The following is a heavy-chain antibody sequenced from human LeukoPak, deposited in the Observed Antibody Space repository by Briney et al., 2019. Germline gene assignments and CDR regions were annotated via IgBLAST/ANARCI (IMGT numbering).Heavy chain of an antibody. V-gene: IGHV1-8*03. CDR2: MNPNSGDT. CDR3: ATLPRGYCSSTSCYPPDLGY. CDR1: GYTFTSYD. D-gene: IGHD2-2*01. J-gene: IGHJ4*02. Sequence: GASVTVSRKASGYTFTSYDINWVRQATAQGLEWMGWMNPNSGDTGYAQKFQGRVTITRNTSISTAYMELSSLRSEDTAVYYCATLPRGYCSSTSCYPPDLGYWGQGTLVTVSS.